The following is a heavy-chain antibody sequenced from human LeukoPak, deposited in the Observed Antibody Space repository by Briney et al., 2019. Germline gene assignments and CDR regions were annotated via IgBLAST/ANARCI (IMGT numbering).Heavy chain of an antibody. Sequence: SETLSLTCAVYGGSFSGYYWSWIRQPPGKGLEWIGYISYSGGPNYNPSHKSRVTISVDTSKNQFSLKLTSVTAADTAVYYCAREYYRSSGYYNDYWGQGALVTVSS. V-gene: IGHV4-59*01. CDR3: AREYYRSSGYYNDY. CDR1: GGSFSGYY. J-gene: IGHJ4*02. D-gene: IGHD3-22*01. CDR2: ISYSGGP.